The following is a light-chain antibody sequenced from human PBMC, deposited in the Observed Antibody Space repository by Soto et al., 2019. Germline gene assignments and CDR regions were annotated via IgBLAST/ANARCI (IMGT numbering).Light chain of an antibody. J-gene: IGKJ1*01. V-gene: IGKV1-5*03. CDR1: QSISSW. CDR2: KAS. Sequence: DLQMTQSPSTLSASVGDRVTITCRASQSISSWLAWYQQKPGKAPKLLIYKASSLESGVPSRFSGSGSGTEFTLTISSLQPDDFATYYCQHYNSSPWTFGQGTKVEIK. CDR3: QHYNSSPWT.